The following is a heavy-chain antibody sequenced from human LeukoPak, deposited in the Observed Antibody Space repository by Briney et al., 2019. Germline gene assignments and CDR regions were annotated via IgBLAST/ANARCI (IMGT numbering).Heavy chain of an antibody. CDR2: IYYSGST. D-gene: IGHD3-10*01. CDR3: ARTSRHFYGSGSNLTPWPADMDV. J-gene: IGHJ6*02. V-gene: IGHV4-59*01. CDR1: GGSINSYY. Sequence: PSETLSLTCTVSGGSINSYYWTWIRQPPGKGLEWIGYIYYSGSTHYNPSLNRRVTISMDTSKNHLSLKLSSVTAADTAIYYCARTSRHFYGSGSNLTPWPADMDVWGQGTKVTVSS.